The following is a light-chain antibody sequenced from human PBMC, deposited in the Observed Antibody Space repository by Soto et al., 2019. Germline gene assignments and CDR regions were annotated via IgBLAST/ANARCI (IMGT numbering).Light chain of an antibody. J-gene: IGLJ1*01. Sequence: QSALTQPASVSGSPGQSITISCTGTSSDVGGFNYVSWYQQHPGKAPKLMIYDVTNRPSGVSYRFSGSKSGNTASLTISGVQAEDEADYYCNSYTSSGTDVFGTGTKVTVL. CDR2: DVT. V-gene: IGLV2-14*03. CDR1: SSDVGGFNY. CDR3: NSYTSSGTDV.